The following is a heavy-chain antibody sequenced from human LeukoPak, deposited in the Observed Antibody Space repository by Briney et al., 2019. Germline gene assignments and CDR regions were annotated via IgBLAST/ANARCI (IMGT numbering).Heavy chain of an antibody. Sequence: PGGSLRLSCAASGFTFSYYSMNWVRQAPGRGLEWVSCISSSSSLIFYSDSVRGRFTISRDNAKNLLYLHMNRLRVEDTAVYYCAKVDRGDYSSSPVPYYNYYMNVWGKGTTVTVSS. D-gene: IGHD6-13*01. CDR1: GFTFSYYS. J-gene: IGHJ6*03. CDR3: AKVDRGDYSSSPVPYYNYYMNV. V-gene: IGHV3-21*01. CDR2: ISSSSSLI.